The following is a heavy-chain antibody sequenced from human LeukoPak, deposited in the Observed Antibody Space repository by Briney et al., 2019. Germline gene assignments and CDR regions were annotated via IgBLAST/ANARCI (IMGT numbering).Heavy chain of an antibody. V-gene: IGHV5-51*01. J-gene: IGHJ4*02. CDR1: VYTFTSYW. CDR2: IYPGDSDT. D-gene: IGHD3/OR15-3a*01. CDR3: ARRDGTDFDY. Sequence: GESLKISCKGSVYTFTSYWIGWVRQMPGKGLEWMGIIYPGDSDTIYSPSFQGQVTISVDKSISTAYLQWSSLRASDTAMYYCARRDGTDFDYWGQGTLVTVSS.